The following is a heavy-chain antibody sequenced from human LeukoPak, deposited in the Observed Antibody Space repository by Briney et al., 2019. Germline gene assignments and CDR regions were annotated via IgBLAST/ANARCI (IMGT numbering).Heavy chain of an antibody. V-gene: IGHV4-59*01. J-gene: IGHJ3*02. Sequence: SETLSLTCTVSGGSISNYYWSWIRQPPGKGLEWIGYIYYSGSTNYNPSLKSRVSISVDTSKKQFSLKLTSVTAADTAKYYCARGGYCSSSSCYGDDAFDIWGQGTMVTVSS. CDR1: GGSISNYY. CDR3: ARGGYCSSSSCYGDDAFDI. D-gene: IGHD2-2*01. CDR2: IYYSGST.